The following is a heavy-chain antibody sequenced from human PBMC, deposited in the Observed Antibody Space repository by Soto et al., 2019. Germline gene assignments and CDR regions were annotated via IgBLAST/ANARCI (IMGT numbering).Heavy chain of an antibody. D-gene: IGHD6-13*01. CDR1: GYTFTGYY. CDR2: INPNSGGT. Sequence: GASVQVSCKASGYTFTGYYMHWVRQAPGQGLEWMGWINPNSGGTNYAQKFQGRVTMTRDTSISTAYMELSRLRSDDTAVYYCARDAAGTGDVVAFDIWGQGTMVTVSS. J-gene: IGHJ3*02. V-gene: IGHV1-2*02. CDR3: ARDAAGTGDVVAFDI.